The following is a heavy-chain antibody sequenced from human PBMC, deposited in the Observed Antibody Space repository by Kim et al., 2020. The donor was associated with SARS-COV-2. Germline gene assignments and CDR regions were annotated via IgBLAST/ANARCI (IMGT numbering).Heavy chain of an antibody. Sequence: GGSLRLSCAASGFTFSNYAMSWVRQAPGRGLEWVSAIYSDGSSTYYAASVKGRFTISRDTSKKTLYLQMNSLRVDDTAVYYCAKWPYSSGWRHFDYWGQGALLTVSS. CDR1: GFTFSNYA. CDR3: AKWPYSSGWRHFDY. V-gene: IGHV3-23*03. D-gene: IGHD6-19*01. J-gene: IGHJ4*02. CDR2: IYSDGSST.